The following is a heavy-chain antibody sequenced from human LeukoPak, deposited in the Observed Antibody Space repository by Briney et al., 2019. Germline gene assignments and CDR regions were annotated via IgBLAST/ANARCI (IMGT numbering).Heavy chain of an antibody. Sequence: XXXPGKXXXXXXAIXXXGXSTXYADSVKGRFTISRDNSKNTLYLQMNSLRAEDTAVYYCAKGIYCSSTSCYFPAYYYYYGMDVWGQGTTVTVSS. V-gene: IGHV3-23*01. D-gene: IGHD2-2*01. CDR3: AKGIYCSSTSCYFPAYYYYYGMDV. CDR2: IXXXGXST. J-gene: IGHJ6*02.